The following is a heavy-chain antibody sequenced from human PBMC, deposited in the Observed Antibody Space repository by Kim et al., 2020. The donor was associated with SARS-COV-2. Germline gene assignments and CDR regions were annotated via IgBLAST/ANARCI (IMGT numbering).Heavy chain of an antibody. CDR3: ARVRVRYNFGITREH. CDR1: GFTFTTYE. CDR2: IERGAATM. J-gene: IGHJ4*02. V-gene: IGHV3-48*03. D-gene: IGHD1-20*01. Sequence: GGSLRLSCVASGFTFTTYEMIWVRQAPGKGLEWVSWIERGAATMYYADTVKGRFTISRDNAKNSLYLQMNSLRAEDTAVYYCARVRVRYNFGITREHWGQGTQVTVSS.